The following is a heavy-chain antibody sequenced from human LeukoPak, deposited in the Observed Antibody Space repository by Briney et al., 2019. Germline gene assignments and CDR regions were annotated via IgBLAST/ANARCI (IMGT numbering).Heavy chain of an antibody. D-gene: IGHD3-10*01. CDR3: ARVPSSGGWFDP. V-gene: IGHV4-59*01. J-gene: IGHJ5*02. CDR1: GGSISSNY. Sequence: SETLSLTCAVSGGSISSNYWSWIRQPPGKGLEWIGYIYYSGSTNYNPSLKSRVTISVDTSKNQFSLKLSSVTAADTAVYYCARVPSSGGWFDPWGQGTLVTVSS. CDR2: IYYSGST.